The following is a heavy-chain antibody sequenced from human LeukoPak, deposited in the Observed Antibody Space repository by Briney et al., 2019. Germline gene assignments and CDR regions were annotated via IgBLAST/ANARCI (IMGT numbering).Heavy chain of an antibody. CDR2: IGTSDDTI. CDR1: GFTFSDNF. V-gene: IGHV3-11*01. D-gene: IGHD3-10*01. CDR3: AKDQGSQYYFDY. J-gene: IGHJ4*02. Sequence: GGSLRLSCAASGFTFSDNFMSWIRQAPGKGLEWVSYIGTSDDTIYYADSVKGRFTISRDNGKNSLYLQMNSLRAEDTAVYYCAKDQGSQYYFDYWGQGALVTVSS.